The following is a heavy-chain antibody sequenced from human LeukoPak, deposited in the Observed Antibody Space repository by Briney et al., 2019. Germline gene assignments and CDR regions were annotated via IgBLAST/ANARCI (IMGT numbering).Heavy chain of an antibody. D-gene: IGHD3-22*01. CDR3: AKNSDAYDSSGYYDY. J-gene: IGHJ4*02. CDR2: ISGSGGST. V-gene: IGHV3-23*01. CDR1: GFTFSSYA. Sequence: PGGSLRLSCAASGFTFSSYAMSWVRQAPGKGLEWVSAISGSGGSTYYADSVKGRFTISRDNSKNTLYLQMNSLRAEDTAVYYCAKNSDAYDSSGYYDYWGQGTLVTVSS.